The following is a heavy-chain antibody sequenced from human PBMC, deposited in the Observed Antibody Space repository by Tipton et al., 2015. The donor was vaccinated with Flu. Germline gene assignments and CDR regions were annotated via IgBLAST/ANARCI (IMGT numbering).Heavy chain of an antibody. V-gene: IGHV4-61*02. D-gene: IGHD3-10*01. J-gene: IGHJ3*02. Sequence: GLVKPSETLSLTCTVSGGSISSGGYYWSWILQPAGKGLEWIGRVYTSGTTNYNPSLKSRVTISVDTSKNQFSLRLRSVTAADTAVYYCAEWQGSLDAFAIWGQGTMVSVSS. CDR3: AEWQGSLDAFAI. CDR2: VYTSGTT. CDR1: GGSISSGGYY.